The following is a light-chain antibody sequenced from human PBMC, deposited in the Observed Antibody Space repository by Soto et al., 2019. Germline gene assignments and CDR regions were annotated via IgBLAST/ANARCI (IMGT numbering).Light chain of an antibody. Sequence: EIVMTQSPATLSVSPGERATLSCRASQSVSSNLAWYQQKPGQAPRLLIYGASTRATGIPDRFSGSGSGTDFTLTISSLQAEDVAVYYCQQYYSIPLTFGGGTKVDIK. CDR1: QSVSSN. CDR3: QQYYSIPLT. CDR2: GAS. V-gene: IGKV3D-15*01. J-gene: IGKJ4*01.